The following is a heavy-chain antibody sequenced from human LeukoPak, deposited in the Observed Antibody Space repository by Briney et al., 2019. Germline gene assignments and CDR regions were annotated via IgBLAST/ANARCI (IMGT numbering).Heavy chain of an antibody. D-gene: IGHD2-2*01. Sequence: SVKVSCKASGGTFSSYAISWVRQAPGQGLEWMGGIIPTFGTANYAQKFQGRVTITTDESTSTAYMELSSLRSEDTAVYYCAYRTICSSTSCPIDYWGQGTLVTVSS. J-gene: IGHJ4*02. CDR3: AYRTICSSTSCPIDY. CDR2: IIPTFGTA. V-gene: IGHV1-69*05. CDR1: GGTFSSYA.